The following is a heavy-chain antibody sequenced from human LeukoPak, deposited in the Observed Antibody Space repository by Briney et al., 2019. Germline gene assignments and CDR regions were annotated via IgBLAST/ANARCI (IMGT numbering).Heavy chain of an antibody. D-gene: IGHD2-15*01. CDR1: GFTFSSYG. V-gene: IGHV3-30*18. CDR2: ISYDGSNK. J-gene: IGHJ4*02. CDR3: AKDVKYCSGGSCSYFDY. Sequence: GGSLRLSCAASGFTFSSYGMHWVRQAPGKGLEWVAVISYDGSNKFYADSVKGRFTISRDNSKNTLYLQMNSLRAEDTAVYYCAKDVKYCSGGSCSYFDYWGQGTLVTVSS.